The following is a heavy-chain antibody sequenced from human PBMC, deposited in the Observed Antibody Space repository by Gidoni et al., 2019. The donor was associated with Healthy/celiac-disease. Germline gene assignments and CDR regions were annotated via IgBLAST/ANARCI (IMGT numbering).Heavy chain of an antibody. CDR2: ISYDGSNK. D-gene: IGHD6-13*01. CDR1: GFTFSSYA. Sequence: QVQLVESGGGVVQPGRSLRLSCAPSGFTFSSYAMHWVRQAPGQGLERVAVISYDGSNKYYADSVKGRFTIYRDNSKNTLYLQMNSLRAEDTAVYYCAKRTQPEYSSSWYEYGMDVWGQGTTVTVSS. V-gene: IGHV3-30*04. CDR3: AKRTQPEYSSSWYEYGMDV. J-gene: IGHJ6*02.